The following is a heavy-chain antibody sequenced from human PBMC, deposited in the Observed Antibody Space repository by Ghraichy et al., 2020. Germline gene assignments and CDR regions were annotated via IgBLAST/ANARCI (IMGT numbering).Heavy chain of an antibody. CDR2: IYYSGST. D-gene: IGHD3-3*01. V-gene: IGHV4-59*01. CDR1: GGSISSYY. J-gene: IGHJ6*03. CDR3: ARAEGYYDFWSGYRSGYYYYMDV. Sequence: SHTLSLTCTVSGGSISSYYWSWIRQPPGKGLEWIGYIYYSGSTNYNPSLKSRVTISVDTSKNQFSLKLSSVTAADTAVYYCARAEGYYDFWSGYRSGYYYYMDVWGKGTTVTVSS.